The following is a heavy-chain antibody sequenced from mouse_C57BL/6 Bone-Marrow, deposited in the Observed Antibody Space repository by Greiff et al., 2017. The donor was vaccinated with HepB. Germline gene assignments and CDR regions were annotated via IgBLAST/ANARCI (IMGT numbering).Heavy chain of an antibody. Sequence: VHLVESGPELVKPGASVKISCKASGYAFSSSWMNWVKQRPGKGLEWIGRIYPGDGDTNYNGKFKGKATLTADKSSSTAYMQLSSLTSEDSAVYFCASLYGYDEDGNWYFDVWGTGTTVTVSS. CDR2: IYPGDGDT. D-gene: IGHD2-2*01. J-gene: IGHJ1*03. CDR1: GYAFSSSW. CDR3: ASLYGYDEDGNWYFDV. V-gene: IGHV1-82*01.